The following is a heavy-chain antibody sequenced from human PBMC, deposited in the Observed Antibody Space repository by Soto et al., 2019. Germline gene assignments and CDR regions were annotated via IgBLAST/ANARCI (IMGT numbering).Heavy chain of an antibody. D-gene: IGHD3-10*01. CDR1: GFTFSNYS. CDR3: ARDREAIRGAQSWFDP. Sequence: GGSLRLSCLASGFTFSNYSMHLVRQSPGKGLEWVAVISYDGSNKYCSDSVKGRFTISRENSENTVYLQMNSLRPEDTAIYYCARDREAIRGAQSWFDPWGEGTQVTVSS. V-gene: IGHV3-30-3*01. CDR2: ISYDGSNK. J-gene: IGHJ5*02.